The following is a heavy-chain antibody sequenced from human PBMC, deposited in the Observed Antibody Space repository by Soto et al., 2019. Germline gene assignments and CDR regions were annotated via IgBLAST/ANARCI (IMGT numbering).Heavy chain of an antibody. CDR1: GFTFSSYS. CDR2: ISSSSSYI. Sequence: PGGSLRLSCAASGFTFSSYSMNWVRQAPGKGLEWVSSISSSSSYIYYADSVKGRFTISRDNAKNSLYLQMNSLRAEDTAVYYCARGPTPHCSGGSCYSPPIDYWGQGTLVTVSS. J-gene: IGHJ4*02. V-gene: IGHV3-21*01. CDR3: ARGPTPHCSGGSCYSPPIDY. D-gene: IGHD2-15*01.